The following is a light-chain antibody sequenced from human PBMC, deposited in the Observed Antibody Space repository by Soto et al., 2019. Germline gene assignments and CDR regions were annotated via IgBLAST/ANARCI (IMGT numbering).Light chain of an antibody. CDR2: AAS. J-gene: IGKJ1*01. CDR3: LQDYTYPRT. Sequence: IQMTQSPSSLSASVGDRVTITCRASQAIRDDLAWYQQKPGKAPNLLIYAASNLQSGVPSRFSGSGSGTEFTLTISSLQPEDFATYYCLQDYTYPRTFGQGTKVDI. CDR1: QAIRDD. V-gene: IGKV1-6*01.